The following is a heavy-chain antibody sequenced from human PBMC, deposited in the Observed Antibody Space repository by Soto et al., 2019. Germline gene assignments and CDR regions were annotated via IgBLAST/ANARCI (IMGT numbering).Heavy chain of an antibody. Sequence: QVQLQESGPGLVKPSETLSLTCTVSGDSISSYNLAWIRQPPGKGLEWIGYFRSGGGTSYNPSLKSRFAISADPSMKPFSLRLSSVTAADTAVYYCVRPGIGVLHGLVDVWGQGTTVTVSS. CDR3: VRPGIGVLHGLVDV. D-gene: IGHD3-10*01. J-gene: IGHJ6*02. CDR2: FRSGGGT. V-gene: IGHV4-59*08. CDR1: GDSISSYN.